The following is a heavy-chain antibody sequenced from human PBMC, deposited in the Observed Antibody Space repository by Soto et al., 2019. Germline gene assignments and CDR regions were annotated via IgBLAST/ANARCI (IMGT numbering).Heavy chain of an antibody. CDR1: GGTLSSLA. CDR3: AGPGGRSSGATLGGVCDV. Sequence: QVQLVQSGAEVKKPGSSVKVSCKPSGGTLSSLAISWVRQAPGQGLEWMGGLIPIFGTPNYAQKFRARVTIGADKSTSRVYRELGSLRTEDWAVYYCAGPGGRSSGATLGGVCDVWGRGIMVT. V-gene: IGHV1-69*14. CDR2: LIPIFGTP. J-gene: IGHJ3*01. D-gene: IGHD3-16*01.